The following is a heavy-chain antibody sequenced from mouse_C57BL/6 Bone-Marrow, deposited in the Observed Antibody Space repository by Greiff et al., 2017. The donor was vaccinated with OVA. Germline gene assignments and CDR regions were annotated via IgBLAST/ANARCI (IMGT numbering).Heavy chain of an antibody. CDR3: ARQRNYLYAMDY. CDR2: ISNLAYSI. J-gene: IGHJ4*01. Sequence: EVKLMESGGGLVQPGGSLKLSCAASGFTFSDYGMAWVRQAPRKGPEWVAFISNLAYSIYYADTVTGRFTISRENAKNTLYLEMSSLRSEDTAMYYCARQRNYLYAMDYWGQGTSVTVSS. CDR1: GFTFSDYG. V-gene: IGHV5-15*01. D-gene: IGHD2-1*01.